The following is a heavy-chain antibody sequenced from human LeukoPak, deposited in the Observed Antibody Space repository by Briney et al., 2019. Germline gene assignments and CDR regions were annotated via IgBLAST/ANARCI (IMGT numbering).Heavy chain of an antibody. CDR1: GFTFSSYA. CDR3: AKGVAVTTYYFDY. V-gene: IGHV3-23*01. J-gene: IGHJ4*02. Sequence: PGGSLRLSCAASGFTFSSYAMSWVRQAPGKGLEWVSAISGSGGSTYYADSVKGRFTISRDNSKNTLYLQMNSLRAEDTAVYFCAKGVAVTTYYFDYWGQGTLVTVSS. D-gene: IGHD4-17*01. CDR2: ISGSGGST.